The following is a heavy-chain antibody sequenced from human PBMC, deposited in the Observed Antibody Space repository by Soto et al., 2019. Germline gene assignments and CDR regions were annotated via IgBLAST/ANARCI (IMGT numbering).Heavy chain of an antibody. D-gene: IGHD2-8*02. CDR2: IYGDNDK. J-gene: IGHJ4*02. Sequence: QITLKESGLTLVKPTQTLTLTCTFAGFSLTTNEVYVGWIRQHPGKALEWLALIYGDNDKRYSPSLKSRLTITKDTSENQVVLTMTNMDPVDTATYYCARSTLSTDFEYWGQGTLVTVSS. CDR3: ARSTLSTDFEY. CDR1: GFSLTTNEVY. V-gene: IGHV2-5*02.